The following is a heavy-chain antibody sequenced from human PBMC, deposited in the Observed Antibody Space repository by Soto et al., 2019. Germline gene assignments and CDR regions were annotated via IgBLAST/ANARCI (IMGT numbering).Heavy chain of an antibody. CDR2: IYYSGST. J-gene: IGHJ6*03. CDR3: ARRPEYSSSSLDYYYYMDV. CDR1: GGPISSYY. V-gene: IGHV4-59*08. Sequence: SETLSLTCTVSGGPISSYYWSWIRQPPGKGLEWIGYIYYSGSTNYNPSLKSRVTISVDTSKNQFSLKLSSVTAADTAVYYCARRPEYSSSSLDYYYYMDVWGKGTTVTVSS. D-gene: IGHD6-6*01.